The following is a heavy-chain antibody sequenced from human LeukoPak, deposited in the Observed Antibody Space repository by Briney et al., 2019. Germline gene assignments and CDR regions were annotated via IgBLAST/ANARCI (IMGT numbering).Heavy chain of an antibody. D-gene: IGHD6-13*01. CDR1: GFTFSSYG. Sequence: GGSLTLSCAASGFTFSSYGMHWLRQAPGQGLEWSAVISYDGSNKYYADSVKGRFTISRDNSKNTLYLQMNSLRAEDTAVYYCAKSSRIAEIDYWGQGTLVTVAS. CDR3: AKSSRIAEIDY. J-gene: IGHJ4*02. CDR2: ISYDGSNK. V-gene: IGHV3-30*18.